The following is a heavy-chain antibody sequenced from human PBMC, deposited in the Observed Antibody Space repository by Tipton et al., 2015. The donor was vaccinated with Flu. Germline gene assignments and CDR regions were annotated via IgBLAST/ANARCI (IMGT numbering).Heavy chain of an antibody. CDR3: ARDDSGFNDY. V-gene: IGHV4-39*07. D-gene: IGHD3-22*01. CDR1: GGSIRSSSYY. J-gene: IGHJ4*02. Sequence: LSLTCTVSGGSIRSSSYYWGWIRQPPGKGPEWIGSMLYGGSTYYNPSLESRVTISLDTPKNQFSLKLSSVTAADTAVYYCARDDSGFNDYWGPGTLVTVSS. CDR2: MLYGGST.